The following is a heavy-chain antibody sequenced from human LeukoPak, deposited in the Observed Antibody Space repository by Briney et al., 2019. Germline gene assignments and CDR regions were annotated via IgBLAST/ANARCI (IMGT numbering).Heavy chain of an antibody. Sequence: GGSLRLSCAASGFTFSSYNMNSVRQAPGKGLEWVSSITSSSSYIYYADAVKGRFTISRDNAKNSLYLQISSLRAEDTAVYYCAEGSSGWYSYWGQGTLVTVSS. D-gene: IGHD6-19*01. V-gene: IGHV3-21*01. CDR2: ITSSSSYI. CDR3: AEGSSGWYSY. J-gene: IGHJ4*02. CDR1: GFTFSSYN.